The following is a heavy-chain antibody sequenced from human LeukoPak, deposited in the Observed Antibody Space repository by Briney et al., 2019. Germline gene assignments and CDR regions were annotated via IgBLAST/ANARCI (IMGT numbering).Heavy chain of an antibody. Sequence: GGSLRLSCVVSGFTFNRCWMNWVRQAPGKGLEWVAHINPDGRDTYYVDSVKGRFTISRDNAQNSMYLQMNSLRVEDTAVYYCATSSPRNYFDHWGQGTLVTVSS. V-gene: IGHV3-7*01. CDR1: GFTFNRCW. D-gene: IGHD1-14*01. CDR2: INPDGRDT. J-gene: IGHJ4*02. CDR3: ATSSPRNYFDH.